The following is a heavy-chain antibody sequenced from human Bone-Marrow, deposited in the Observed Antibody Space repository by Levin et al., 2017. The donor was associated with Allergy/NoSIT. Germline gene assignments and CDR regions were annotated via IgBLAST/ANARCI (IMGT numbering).Heavy chain of an antibody. D-gene: IGHD6-19*01. CDR1: GFTFSMYS. CDR2: ISSHGDST. Sequence: GGSLRLSCTASGFTFSMYSIHWVRQAPGKGLEYVSVISSHGDSTYYANSVRGRFTISRDNSKNTAYLQMGSLRPEDTAVYYCARPYSSGYDIFDIWGQGTEVTVSS. J-gene: IGHJ3*02. V-gene: IGHV3-64*01. CDR3: ARPYSSGYDIFDI.